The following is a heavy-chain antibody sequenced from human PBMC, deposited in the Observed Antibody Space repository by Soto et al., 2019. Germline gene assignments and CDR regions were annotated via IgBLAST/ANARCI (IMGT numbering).Heavy chain of an antibody. Sequence: GASVKVSCKASGYTFTSYAVSWVRQAPGQGLEWMGWIDTSTGHTNYAQKVQGRVTMTTDTSTNTVFMELRSLRSDDTALYYRARCSFSCYNGFEFWGQGTLVTVSS. CDR2: IDTSTGHT. CDR1: GYTFTSYA. V-gene: IGHV1-18*01. D-gene: IGHD2-2*01. J-gene: IGHJ4*02. CDR3: ARCSFSCYNGFEF.